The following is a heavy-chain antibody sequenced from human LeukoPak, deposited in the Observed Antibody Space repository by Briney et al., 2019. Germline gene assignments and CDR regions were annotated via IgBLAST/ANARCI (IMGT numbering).Heavy chain of an antibody. CDR1: GFTFSSYD. CDR2: ISYDASNK. CDR3: AKTGSWGSSNYYFDY. Sequence: PGGSLRLSCAASGFTFSSYDMSWVRQAPGKGLEWVAVISYDASNKYYADSVKGRFTISRDNSKNTLYLQMNSLRAEDTAVYYCAKTGSWGSSNYYFDYWGQGTLVTVSS. D-gene: IGHD2-15*01. V-gene: IGHV3-30*18. J-gene: IGHJ4*02.